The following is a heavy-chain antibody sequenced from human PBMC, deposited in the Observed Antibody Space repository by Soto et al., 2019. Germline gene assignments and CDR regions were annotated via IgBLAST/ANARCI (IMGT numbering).Heavy chain of an antibody. J-gene: IGHJ6*02. CDR3: AREAGYSSSYGMDV. V-gene: IGHV4-31*03. CDR1: GGSISSGGYY. Sequence: SETLSLTCTVSGGSISSGGYYWSWIRQHPGKGLEWIGYIYYSGSTYYNPSLKSRVTISVDTSKNQFSLKLSSVTAADTAVYYCAREAGYSSSYGMDVWGQGTTVTVSS. CDR2: IYYSGST. D-gene: IGHD6-13*01.